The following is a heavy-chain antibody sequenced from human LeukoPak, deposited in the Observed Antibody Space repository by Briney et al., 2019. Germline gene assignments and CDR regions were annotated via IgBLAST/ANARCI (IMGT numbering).Heavy chain of an antibody. CDR3: ATGRTYYYDSSGYKVLSNWFDP. V-gene: IGHV1-18*01. CDR2: ISAYNGNT. Sequence: ASVKVSCKASGYTFTSYGISWVRQAPGQGLEWMGWISAYNGNTNYAQKLQGRVTMTTNTSTSTDYMELSSLRSEDTAVYYCATGRTYYYDSSGYKVLSNWFDPWGQGTLVTVSS. J-gene: IGHJ5*02. D-gene: IGHD3-22*01. CDR1: GYTFTSYG.